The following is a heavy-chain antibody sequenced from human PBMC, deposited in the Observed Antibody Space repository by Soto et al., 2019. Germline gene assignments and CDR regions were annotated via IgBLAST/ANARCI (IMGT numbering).Heavy chain of an antibody. V-gene: IGHV1-8*01. CDR1: GYTFTSYD. CDR2: MNLNSGYT. Sequence: QVQLVQSGAEVKKPGASVKVSCKASGYTFTSYDINWVRQATGQGLEWMGWMNLNSGYTGSAQKFQGRVTMTRSNSIRTAYMELSRLTSEDTAVYYCARANGDFDYWGQGTLVTVSS. J-gene: IGHJ4*02. D-gene: IGHD4-17*01. CDR3: ARANGDFDY.